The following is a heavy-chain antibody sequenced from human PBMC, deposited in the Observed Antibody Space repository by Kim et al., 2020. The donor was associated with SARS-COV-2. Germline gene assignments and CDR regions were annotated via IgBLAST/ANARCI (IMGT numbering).Heavy chain of an antibody. CDR2: MNPNSGNT. Sequence: ASVKVSCKASGYTFTSYDINWVRQATGQGLEWMGWMNPNSGNTGYAQKFQGRVTMTRNTSISTAYMELSSLRSEDTAVYYCARGLDAALDGYNYVNWGQGTLVTVSS. CDR3: ARGLDAALDGYNYVN. D-gene: IGHD5-12*01. J-gene: IGHJ4*02. CDR1: GYTFTSYD. V-gene: IGHV1-8*01.